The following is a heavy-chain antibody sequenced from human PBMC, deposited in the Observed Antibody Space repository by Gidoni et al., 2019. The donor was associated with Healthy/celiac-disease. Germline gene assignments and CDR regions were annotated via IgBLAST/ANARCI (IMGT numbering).Heavy chain of an antibody. D-gene: IGHD3-3*01. CDR3: AKAYDFWSGYPESGMDV. Sequence: EVQLVESGGGLVQPGRSLRLSCAASGFTFVDYAMHWVRKSSGKGLEWVSGISWNSGSRGYADSVKGRFTISRDNAKNSLYLQRNSLRAEDTAWYYCAKAYDFWSGYPESGMDVWGQGTTVTVSS. V-gene: IGHV3-9*01. CDR1: GFTFVDYA. J-gene: IGHJ6*02. CDR2: ISWNSGSR.